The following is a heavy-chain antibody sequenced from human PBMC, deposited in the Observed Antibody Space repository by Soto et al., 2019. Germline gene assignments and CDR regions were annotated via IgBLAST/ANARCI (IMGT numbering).Heavy chain of an antibody. CDR2: IYYSGGT. D-gene: IGHD3-22*01. CDR3: ASIYDSSGYYYGNNWFDP. Sequence: SETLSLTCTVSGASIGSGDYYWSWIRQHPGKGLEWIGYIYYSGGTYYNPSLKSRVTISVDMSKNQFSLELSSVTAADTAVYYCASIYDSSGYYYGNNWFDPWGQGTLVTVSS. J-gene: IGHJ5*02. CDR1: GASIGSGDYY. V-gene: IGHV4-31*03.